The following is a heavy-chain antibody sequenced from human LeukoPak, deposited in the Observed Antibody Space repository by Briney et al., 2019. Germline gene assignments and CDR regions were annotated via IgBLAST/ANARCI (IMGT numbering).Heavy chain of an antibody. Sequence: GGSPRLSCAASGFTFSSYWMHWVRQAPGKGLVWVSDIYSDGSSTNYADSVKGRFTISRDNGKNTLYLQMNSLRAEDTAVYYCVRGGTNDYWGQGTLATVSS. J-gene: IGHJ4*02. D-gene: IGHD3-16*01. CDR3: VRGGTNDY. V-gene: IGHV3-74*01. CDR1: GFTFSSYW. CDR2: IYSDGSST.